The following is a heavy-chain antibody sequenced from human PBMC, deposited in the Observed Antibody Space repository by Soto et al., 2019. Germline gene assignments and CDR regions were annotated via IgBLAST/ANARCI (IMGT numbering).Heavy chain of an antibody. Sequence: PGGSLRLSCAVSGFSFGTYTVNWVRQAPGMGLEWVSGLSDISGSIGYADSVKGRFTISRDNAKNSLYLQMNSLRAEDTALYYCAKGRDGYYYGMDVWGQGTTVTVSS. V-gene: IGHV3-9*01. CDR3: AKGRDGYYYGMDV. J-gene: IGHJ6*02. CDR1: GFSFGTYT. CDR2: LSDISGSI.